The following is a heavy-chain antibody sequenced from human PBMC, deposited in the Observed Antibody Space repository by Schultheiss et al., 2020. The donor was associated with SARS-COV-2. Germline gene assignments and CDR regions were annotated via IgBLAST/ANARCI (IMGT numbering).Heavy chain of an antibody. CDR2: INHSGST. CDR3: AREARGGGSYRPFGY. D-gene: IGHD1-26*01. J-gene: IGHJ4*02. V-gene: IGHV4-34*01. Sequence: SETLSLTCAVYGGSFSGYYWSWIRQPPGKGPEWIGEINHSGSTNYNPSLKSRVTISVDTSKNQFSLKLSSVTAADTAVYYCAREARGGGSYRPFGYWGQGTLVTVSS. CDR1: GGSFSGYY.